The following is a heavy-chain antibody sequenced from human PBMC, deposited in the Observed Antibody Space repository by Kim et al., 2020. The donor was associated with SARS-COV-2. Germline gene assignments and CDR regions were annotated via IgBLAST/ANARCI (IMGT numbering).Heavy chain of an antibody. CDR1: GFTFSTYS. Sequence: GGSLRLSCAASGFTFSTYSMNWVRQAPGKGLEWVSSINSSSGYIYYVDSVKGRFTISRDNAKNSLYLQMNSLRAEDTAVYYCARGEQWLVLSAFDYWGQGTLVTVSS. CDR3: ARGEQWLVLSAFDY. CDR2: INSSSGYI. J-gene: IGHJ4*02. V-gene: IGHV3-21*01. D-gene: IGHD6-19*01.